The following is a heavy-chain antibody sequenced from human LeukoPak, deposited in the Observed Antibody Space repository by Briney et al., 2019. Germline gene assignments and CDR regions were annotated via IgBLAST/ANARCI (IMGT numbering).Heavy chain of an antibody. D-gene: IGHD5-12*01. CDR3: ARGGSRTPDYGMDV. J-gene: IGHJ6*02. CDR1: GYTFTGYY. CDR2: INPNSGGT. V-gene: IGHV1-2*02. Sequence: ASVKVSCKASGYTFTGYYMHWVRQAPGQGLEWMGWINPNSGGTNYAQKFRGRVTMTRDTSISTAYMEQSRLRSNDTAVYYCARGGSRTPDYGMDVWGQGTTVTVSS.